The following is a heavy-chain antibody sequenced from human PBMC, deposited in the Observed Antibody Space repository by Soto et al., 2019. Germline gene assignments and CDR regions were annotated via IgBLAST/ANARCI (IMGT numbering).Heavy chain of an antibody. CDR1: GFTFSSDA. J-gene: IGHJ2*01. CDR3: ARPLWRDDYNWGYFDL. CDR2: ISYDGSNK. D-gene: IGHD4-4*01. V-gene: IGHV3-30-3*01. Sequence: QVQLVESGGGVVQPGRSLRLSFAASGFTFSSDAMHWVRQAPGKGLEWVAVISYDGSNKYYADSVKGRFTISRDNSRNTLYLQLNSLRAEDTAVYYCARPLWRDDYNWGYFDLWGRGTLVTVSS.